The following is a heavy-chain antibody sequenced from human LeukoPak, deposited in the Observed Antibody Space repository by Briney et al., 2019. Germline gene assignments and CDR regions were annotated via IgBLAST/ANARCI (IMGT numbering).Heavy chain of an antibody. D-gene: IGHD3-22*01. J-gene: IGHJ4*02. CDR3: AKMGHYYDSSGYVY. CDR2: ISGSGGTT. V-gene: IGHV3-23*01. Sequence: PGGSLRLSCAASGFTFSSYAMTWVRQAPGKGLEGVSRISGSGGTTYYADSVKGRFTISRDNSKNTLYLQMNSLRAEDTAVYYCAKMGHYYDSSGYVYWGQGTLVTVSS. CDR1: GFTFSSYA.